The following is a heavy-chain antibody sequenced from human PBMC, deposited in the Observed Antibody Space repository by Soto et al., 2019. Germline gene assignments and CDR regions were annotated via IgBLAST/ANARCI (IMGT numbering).Heavy chain of an antibody. V-gene: IGHV1-18*01. CDR1: GYTFTSYG. J-gene: IGHJ3*02. CDR3: ARYSSSSPDDAFDI. Sequence: ASVKVSCKASGYTFTSYGISWVRQAPGQGLEWMGWISAYNGNTNYAQKLQGRVTMTTDTSTSTAYMELRSLRSDDTAVYYCARYSSSSPDDAFDIWGQGTMVTVSS. CDR2: ISAYNGNT. D-gene: IGHD6-6*01.